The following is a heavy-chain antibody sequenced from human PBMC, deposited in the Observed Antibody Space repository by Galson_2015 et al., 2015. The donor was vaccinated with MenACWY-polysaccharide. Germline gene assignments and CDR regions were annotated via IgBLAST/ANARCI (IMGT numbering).Heavy chain of an antibody. D-gene: IGHD2-21*02. CDR2: LSPDGNFE. V-gene: IGHV3-30*18. J-gene: IGHJ4*02. CDR3: VQTDSNKRCGSYSNCYSFDY. Sequence: SLRLSCAASGFTFSYSAMHWVRQAPGKGLEWVAFLSPDGNFEKYADSVKGRFTVSRDNSKNTLYLQINSLRAEDTALYYCVQTDSNKRCGSYSNCYSFDYWGQGTLVTVSS. CDR1: GFTFSYSA.